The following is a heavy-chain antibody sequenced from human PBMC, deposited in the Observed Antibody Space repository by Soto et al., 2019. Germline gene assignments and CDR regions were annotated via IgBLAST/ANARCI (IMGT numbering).Heavy chain of an antibody. CDR3: AIDILTGKRMGMDV. CDR2: IYYSGST. D-gene: IGHD3-9*01. V-gene: IGHV4-59*01. Sequence: SETLSLTCTVSGGSISSYYWSWIRQPPGKGLEWIGYIYYSGSTNYNPSLKSRVTISVDTSKNQFSLKLSSVTAADTAVYYCAIDILTGKRMGMDVWGQGTTVTVSS. J-gene: IGHJ6*02. CDR1: GGSISSYY.